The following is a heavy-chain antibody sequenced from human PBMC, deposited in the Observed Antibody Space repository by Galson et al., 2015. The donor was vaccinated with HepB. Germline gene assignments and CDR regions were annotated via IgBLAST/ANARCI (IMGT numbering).Heavy chain of an antibody. J-gene: IGHJ4*02. CDR1: GFTFSNYP. CDR2: ISYDGINK. Sequence: SLRLSCAPSGFTFSNYPMHWVRQAPGKGLEWVAVISYDGINKYYADSVKGRFTISRDNSKTTLYLQMNSLRAQDTAVYYCAKVDGVLGELLYYYFDYWGQGTLVTVSS. D-gene: IGHD3-10*01. CDR3: AKVDGVLGELLYYYFDY. V-gene: IGHV3-30*04.